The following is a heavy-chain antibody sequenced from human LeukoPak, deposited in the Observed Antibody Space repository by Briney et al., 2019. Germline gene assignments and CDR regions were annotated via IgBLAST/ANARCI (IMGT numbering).Heavy chain of an antibody. CDR2: IYYSGRT. CDR1: GGSISDYY. CDR3: ARGGGGWSSFDY. Sequence: SETLSLTCTVSGGSISDYYWNWMRQPPGKGLEWIGYIYYSGRTNYNPSLKSRVSISVDTSKNQFSLKLSSVTAADTAVYYCARGGGGWSSFDYWGQGTLVTVSS. V-gene: IGHV4-59*01. J-gene: IGHJ4*02. D-gene: IGHD6-19*01.